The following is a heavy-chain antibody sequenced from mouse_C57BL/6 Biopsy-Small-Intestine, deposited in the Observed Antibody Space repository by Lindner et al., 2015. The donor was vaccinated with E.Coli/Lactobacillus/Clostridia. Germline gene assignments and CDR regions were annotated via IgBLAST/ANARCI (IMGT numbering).Heavy chain of an antibody. D-gene: IGHD1-1*01. Sequence: GPELVKPGASVKISCKASGYAFSSSWMNWVKQRPGKGLEWIGRIYPGDGDTNYNGKFKGKATLTVDKSSSTAYMELRSLTSEDTAVYYCARSIYYYGSDYWGQGTTLTVSS. V-gene: IGHV1-82*01. J-gene: IGHJ2*01. CDR2: IYPGDGDT. CDR1: GYAFSSSW. CDR3: ARSIYYYGSDY.